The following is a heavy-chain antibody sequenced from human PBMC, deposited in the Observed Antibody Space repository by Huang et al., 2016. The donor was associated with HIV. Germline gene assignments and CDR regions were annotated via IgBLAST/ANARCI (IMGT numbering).Heavy chain of an antibody. V-gene: IGHV4-61*09. J-gene: IGHJ4*02. CDR1: GDSIKSGNYY. D-gene: IGHD4-4*01. CDR2: IQTGGST. CDR3: ARMMSNYNGT. Sequence: QVHLQESGPALVKPSQTLPLMCSVSGDSIKSGNYYWSWIRQPAGAGLEYIGHIQTGGSTNDTPALNSRVTMSFDTSKNRFFRQLSSVTAADTAVYYCARMMSNYNGTWGQGALVIVS.